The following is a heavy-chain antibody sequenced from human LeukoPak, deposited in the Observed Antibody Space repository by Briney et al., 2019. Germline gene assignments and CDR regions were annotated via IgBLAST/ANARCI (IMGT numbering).Heavy chain of an antibody. D-gene: IGHD3-22*01. CDR3: AKKYYYDGSGSFPHDAFDI. J-gene: IGHJ3*02. V-gene: IGHV3-30-3*01. Sequence: PGGSLSLSCAASGFTFSSYAMHWVRQAPGKGLEWVAVISYDGSNKYYADSVKGRFTISRDNSKNTLYLQMNSLRVEDTAIYYCAKKYYYDGSGSFPHDAFDIWGQGTMVTVSS. CDR1: GFTFSSYA. CDR2: ISYDGSNK.